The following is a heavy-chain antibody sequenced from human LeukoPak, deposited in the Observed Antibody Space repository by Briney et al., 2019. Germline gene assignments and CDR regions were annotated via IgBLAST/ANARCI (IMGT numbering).Heavy chain of an antibody. V-gene: IGHV1-18*01. CDR1: GYTFTSYG. CDR3: ARGGYYDFWSGYYFDY. D-gene: IGHD3-3*01. J-gene: IGHJ4*02. Sequence: VASVKVSCKASGYTFTSYGISWVRQAPGQGLEWMGCISAYNCNTNYAQKLQGRVTMTTDTSTSTAYLELRSLRSDDTAVYYCARGGYYDFWSGYYFDYWGQGTLVTVPS. CDR2: ISAYNCNT.